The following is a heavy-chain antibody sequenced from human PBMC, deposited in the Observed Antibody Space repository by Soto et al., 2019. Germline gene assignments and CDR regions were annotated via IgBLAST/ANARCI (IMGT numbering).Heavy chain of an antibody. CDR2: ISYDGSNK. CDR3: ARDPEPEMATSNWFDP. J-gene: IGHJ5*02. Sequence: GGSLRLSCAASGFTFSSYAMHWVRQAPGKGLEWVAVISYDGSNKYYADSVKGRFTISRDNSKNTLYLQMNSLRAEDTAVYYCARDPEPEMATSNWFDPWGQET. V-gene: IGHV3-30-3*01. D-gene: IGHD5-12*01. CDR1: GFTFSSYA.